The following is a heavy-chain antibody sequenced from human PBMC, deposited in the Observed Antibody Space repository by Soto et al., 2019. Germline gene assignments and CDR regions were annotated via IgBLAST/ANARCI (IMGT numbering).Heavy chain of an antibody. CDR3: ARLGRWVPYYYDSSPYTFEIWFVP. J-gene: IGHJ5*02. CDR2: IYHGGST. V-gene: IGHV4-38-2*01. Sequence: SGSLSLSCVSSCYSIISGDYWCGRRQPPRKGLGVFGSIYHGGSTYYTPSLNSRVTLSIDITKNHVSLILNSVTAADTAVYPFARLGRWVPYYYDSSPYTFEIWFVPWGKGALVTVS. D-gene: IGHD3-22*01. CDR1: CYSIISGDY.